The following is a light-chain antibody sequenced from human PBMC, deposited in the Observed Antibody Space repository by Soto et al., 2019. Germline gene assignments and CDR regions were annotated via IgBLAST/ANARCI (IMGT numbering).Light chain of an antibody. CDR2: NAS. CDR3: QHRSNWPPYT. V-gene: IGKV3-11*01. J-gene: IGKJ2*01. Sequence: DIVLTQSPATLSLSPGERATLSCRASQNVSTYLAWYQQKPGQGPRLLIYNASNRATGIPARFSGRGSGTDFSLTINSLEREDFAVYYCQHRSNWPPYTFGQGTKVDIK. CDR1: QNVSTY.